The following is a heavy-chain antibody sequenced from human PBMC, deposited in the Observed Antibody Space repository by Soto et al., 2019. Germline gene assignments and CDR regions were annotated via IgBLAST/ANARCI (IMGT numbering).Heavy chain of an antibody. J-gene: IGHJ4*02. D-gene: IGHD3-9*01. V-gene: IGHV1-18*01. Sequence: QVKLVQSGGEVKKPGASVKVSCKASGYTFSNFGISWVRQAPGQGLEWMGWISTDNGSTKYAQNLQGRVTMTTDTXSXTHXMELRSLRSDDTAVYYLTRDAKYYDIMTGYFVNDYWGQGTLVTVSS. CDR3: TRDAKYYDIMTGYFVNDY. CDR1: GYTFSNFG. CDR2: ISTDNGST.